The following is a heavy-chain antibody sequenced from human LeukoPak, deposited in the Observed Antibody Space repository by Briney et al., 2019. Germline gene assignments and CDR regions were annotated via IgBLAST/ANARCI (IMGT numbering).Heavy chain of an antibody. Sequence: ASVKVSCKASGYTFTSYGISWVRQAPGQGLEWMGWISAYNGNTNYAQKLQGRVTMTTDTSTSTAYMELRSLRSDDTAVYYCARDPIPYDFWSGYYYYWGQGTLVTVSS. J-gene: IGHJ4*02. CDR1: GYTFTSYG. D-gene: IGHD3-3*01. CDR3: ARDPIPYDFWSGYYYY. V-gene: IGHV1-18*01. CDR2: ISAYNGNT.